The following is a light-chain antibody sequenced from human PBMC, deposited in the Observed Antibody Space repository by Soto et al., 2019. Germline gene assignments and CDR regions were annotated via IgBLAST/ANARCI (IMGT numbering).Light chain of an antibody. CDR3: QQYNTYST. CDR1: QSISTW. Sequence: DIQMTQSPSTLSASIGDRVTITCRASQSISTWLAWYQQKPGKAPKLLIYKACSLESGVPSRFSGSGSGTEFTLTISSLQPDDFATYFCQQYNTYSTFGQGTKVEIK. V-gene: IGKV1-5*03. J-gene: IGKJ1*01. CDR2: KAC.